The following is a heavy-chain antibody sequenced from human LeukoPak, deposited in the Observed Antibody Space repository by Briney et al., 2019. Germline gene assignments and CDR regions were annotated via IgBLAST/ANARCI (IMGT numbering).Heavy chain of an antibody. D-gene: IGHD3-10*01. CDR1: GFTVSNHY. J-gene: IGHJ4*02. Sequence: PGGSLRLSCAASGFTVSNHYMSWVRQAPGKGLEWVSVMYRDGIAYYADSVKGRFTISRDNSKNTLYLQMNSLRAEDTAVYYCAREMVRVEGGFDYWGRGTLVTVSS. CDR3: AREMVRVEGGFDY. V-gene: IGHV3-53*05. CDR2: MYRDGIA.